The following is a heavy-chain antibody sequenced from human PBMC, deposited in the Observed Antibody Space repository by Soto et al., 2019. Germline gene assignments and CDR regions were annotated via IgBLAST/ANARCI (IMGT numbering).Heavy chain of an antibody. CDR3: ARDFFWGYYDSSXYLSGRTGDHYYYGMDV. Sequence: ASVKVSCKASGYTFTSYGISWVRQAPGQGLEWMGWISAYNGNTNYAQKLQGRVTMTTDTSTSTAYMELRSLRSDDTAVYYCARDFFWGYYDSSXYLSGRTGDHYYYGMDVWGQGTTVTVSS. D-gene: IGHD3-22*01. V-gene: IGHV1-18*04. CDR2: ISAYNGNT. J-gene: IGHJ6*02. CDR1: GYTFTSYG.